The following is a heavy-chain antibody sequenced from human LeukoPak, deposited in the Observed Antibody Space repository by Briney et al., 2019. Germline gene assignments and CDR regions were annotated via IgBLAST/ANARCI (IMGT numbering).Heavy chain of an antibody. V-gene: IGHV4-30-2*01. CDR1: GGSISSGGHS. CDR3: ARGTYWRFDY. J-gene: IGHJ4*02. D-gene: IGHD1-1*01. CDR2: IYHSGST. Sequence: SETLSLTCAVSGGSISSGGHSWSWIRQPPGKGLEWIGYIYHSGSTYYNPSLKSRVTISVDRSKNQFSLKLSSVTAADTAVYYCARGTYWRFDYWGQGTLVTVSS.